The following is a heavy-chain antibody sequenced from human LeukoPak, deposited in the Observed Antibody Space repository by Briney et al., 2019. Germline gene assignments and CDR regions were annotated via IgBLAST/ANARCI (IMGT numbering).Heavy chain of an antibody. CDR3: AKYFASGSYYKLPH. D-gene: IGHD3-10*01. J-gene: IGHJ1*01. Sequence: PGRSLRLSCAASGFTFSSYGMHWVRQAPGKGLEWVSTISGSGAYTYYADSVKGRFTISRDNSKNTLYLQMNSLRAEDTAVYYCAKYFASGSYYKLPHWGQGTLVTVSS. CDR1: GFTFSSYG. V-gene: IGHV3-23*01. CDR2: ISGSGAYT.